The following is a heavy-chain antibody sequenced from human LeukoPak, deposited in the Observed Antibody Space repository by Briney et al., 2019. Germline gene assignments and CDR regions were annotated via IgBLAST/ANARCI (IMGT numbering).Heavy chain of an antibody. Sequence: PGGSLRLSCAASGFTFSSYWMSWVRQAPGKGLEWVANIKQDGSEKYYVDSVKGRFTISRDNSKNTLYLQMDSLRAEDTAVYYCAKDDYGDSIDYWGQGTLVTVSS. CDR1: GFTFSSYW. V-gene: IGHV3-7*01. J-gene: IGHJ4*02. CDR2: IKQDGSEK. CDR3: AKDDYGDSIDY. D-gene: IGHD4-17*01.